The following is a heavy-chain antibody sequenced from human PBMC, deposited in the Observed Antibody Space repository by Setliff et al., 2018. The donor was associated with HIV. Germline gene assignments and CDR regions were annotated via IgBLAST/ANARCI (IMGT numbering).Heavy chain of an antibody. Sequence: GGSLRLSCAASGSGFTFSSYSMNWVRQAPGKGLEWVSYISSTSSTIYYAHSVKGRFTISRDDAKNSLYLQMNSLRAEDTAVYYCARDLYFYYYMDVWGKGTTVTVSS. V-gene: IGHV3-48*01. CDR1: GSGFTFSSYS. CDR3: ARDLYFYYYMDV. J-gene: IGHJ6*03. CDR2: ISSTSSTI. D-gene: IGHD3-9*01.